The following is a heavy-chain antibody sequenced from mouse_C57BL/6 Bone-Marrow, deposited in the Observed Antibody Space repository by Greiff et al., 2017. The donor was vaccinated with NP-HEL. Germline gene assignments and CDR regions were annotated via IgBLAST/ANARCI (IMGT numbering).Heavy chain of an antibody. Sequence: QVQLQLPGAELVRPGSSVKLSCKASGYTFTSYWMDWVKQRPGQGLEWIGNIYPSDSETHYNQKFKDKATLTVDKSSSTAYMQLSSLTSEDSAVYYCARLDLFAYWGQGTLVTVSA. J-gene: IGHJ3*01. CDR3: ARLDLFAY. V-gene: IGHV1-61*01. CDR1: GYTFTSYW. CDR2: IYPSDSET.